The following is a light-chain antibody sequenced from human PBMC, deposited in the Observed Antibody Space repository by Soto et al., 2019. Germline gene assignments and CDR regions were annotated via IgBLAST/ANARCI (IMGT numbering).Light chain of an antibody. CDR2: EVS. J-gene: IGLJ1*01. CDR3: SSYSTMGTYV. Sequence: QSVLTQPASVSGSPGQSITISFTGTSSDVGRYDYVSWYQQHPGKAPKLMVSEVSHRPSGVSNRFSGSKSGNTASLTISGLQAEDEADYYCSSYSTMGTYVFGAGTKVTVL. V-gene: IGLV2-14*01. CDR1: SSDVGRYDY.